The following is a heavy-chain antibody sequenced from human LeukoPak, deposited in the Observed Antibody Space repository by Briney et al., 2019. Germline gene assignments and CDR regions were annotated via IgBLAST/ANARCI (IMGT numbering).Heavy chain of an antibody. CDR1: GFTFSGYS. V-gene: IGHV3-21*04. J-gene: IGHJ4*02. CDR2: ISSDSSHI. Sequence: GASLRLSCAASGFTFSGYSMNWVRQAPGKGLEWVSIISSDSSHIYDTDSAKGRFTISRDNAKNSLYLQMNSLRPEDTAIYYCAKLFESGTYNNFFHYWGQGTLVTVSS. D-gene: IGHD3-10*01. CDR3: AKLFESGTYNNFFHY.